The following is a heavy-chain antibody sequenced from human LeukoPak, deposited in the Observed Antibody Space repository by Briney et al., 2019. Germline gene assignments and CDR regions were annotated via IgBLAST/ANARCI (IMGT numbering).Heavy chain of an antibody. CDR1: GYTFTSYY. CDR2: INPSGGST. Sequence: ASVKVSCKASGYTFTSYYMHWVRQAPRQGLEWMGIINPSGGSTSYAQKFQGRVTMTRDMSTSTVYMELSSLRSEDTAVYYCARETTEANYGSGSYFPNWFDPWGQGTLVTVSS. V-gene: IGHV1-46*01. D-gene: IGHD3-10*01. CDR3: ARETTEANYGSGSYFPNWFDP. J-gene: IGHJ5*02.